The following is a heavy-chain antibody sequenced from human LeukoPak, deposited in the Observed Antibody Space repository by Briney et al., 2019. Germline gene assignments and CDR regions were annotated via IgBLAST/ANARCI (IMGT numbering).Heavy chain of an antibody. CDR2: FYHSGST. V-gene: IGHV4-39*01. D-gene: IGHD6-19*01. J-gene: IGHJ4*02. CDR3: ARLEVAVAGSWLRTLTSSGFDY. Sequence: HPSETLSLTCTVSGASISSSDYYWGWIRQPPGKGLEWIGNFYHSGSTYYNASLQSRVTISIDTSKNQFSLRLNSVTAADTAVYYCARLEVAVAGSWLRTLTSSGFDYWGQGTLVTVSS. CDR1: GASISSSDYY.